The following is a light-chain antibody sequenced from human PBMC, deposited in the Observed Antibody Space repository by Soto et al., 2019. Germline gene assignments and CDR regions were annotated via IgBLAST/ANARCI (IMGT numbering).Light chain of an antibody. Sequence: DIQMTQSPSTLSASVGDRVTITCRASQSSSSWLAWYQQNPGKAPKLLIYDASSLESGVPSRFSGSGSGTEYTITISSLQPDDFATYDCQQYNSYSPWTFGQGTQVEIK. CDR3: QQYNSYSPWT. CDR2: DAS. CDR1: QSSSSW. V-gene: IGKV1-5*01. J-gene: IGKJ1*01.